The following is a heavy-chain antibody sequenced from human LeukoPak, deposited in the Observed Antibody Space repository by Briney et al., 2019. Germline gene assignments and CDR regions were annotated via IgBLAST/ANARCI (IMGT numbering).Heavy chain of an antibody. CDR2: IWYDGSNK. CDR3: ARDAQEEGVY. CDR1: GFTFRNYG. D-gene: IGHD3-16*01. V-gene: IGHV3-33*01. J-gene: IGHJ4*02. Sequence: AWGSLRLSCAASGFTFRNYGMHWVRQAPGKGLEWVAVIWYDGSNKYYADSVKGRFTISRGNSKNTLYLQMNSLRAEDTAVHYCARDAQEEGVYWGQGTLATVSS.